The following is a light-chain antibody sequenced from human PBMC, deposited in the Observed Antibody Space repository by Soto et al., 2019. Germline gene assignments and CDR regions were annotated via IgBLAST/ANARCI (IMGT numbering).Light chain of an antibody. CDR1: QRVGIN. CDR2: RAS. J-gene: IGKJ1*01. CDR3: QQYNNWPRT. Sequence: EIVMSQSPATLSVSPGETATLSCRASQRVGINLAWYQQKPGQAPRLLIQRASTRATGIPARFSGSGSGTEFTLTISSLQSEDFAVYYCQQYNNWPRTFGQGTKVDIK. V-gene: IGKV3-15*01.